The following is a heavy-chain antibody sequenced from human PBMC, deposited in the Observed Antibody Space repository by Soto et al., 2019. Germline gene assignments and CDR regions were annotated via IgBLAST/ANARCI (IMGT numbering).Heavy chain of an antibody. CDR3: VRKGIGVAGAFDY. V-gene: IGHV4-59*04. CDR1: GASITQYY. CDR2: IYYTGTT. J-gene: IGHJ4*02. D-gene: IGHD6-19*01. Sequence: PSETLSLTCTVSGASITQYYWNWIRQSPGKGLEWIGNIYYTGTTYYNPSLTSRLTISVDTSKSQFSLRLSSVTAADTAVYYCVRKGIGVAGAFDYWGQGTLVTVSS.